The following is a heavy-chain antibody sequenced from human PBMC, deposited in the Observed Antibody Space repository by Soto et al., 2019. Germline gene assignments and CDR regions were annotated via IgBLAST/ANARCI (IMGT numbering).Heavy chain of an antibody. Sequence: EVQLVESGGGLVQPGGSLRLSCAASGFTFSSYWMSWFRQAPGKGLEWVANIKQDGSEEKYVDSVKGRFTISRDNAKNALYLQMNGLRDVDTSVYYCAREKAARLWGKGTTVTVSS. D-gene: IGHD6-6*01. V-gene: IGHV3-7*01. CDR1: GFTFSSYW. J-gene: IGHJ6*04. CDR2: IKQDGSEE. CDR3: AREKAARL.